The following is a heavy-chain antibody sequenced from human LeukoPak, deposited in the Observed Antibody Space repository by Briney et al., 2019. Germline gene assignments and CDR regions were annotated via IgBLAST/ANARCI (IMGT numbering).Heavy chain of an antibody. CDR2: IYPGDSDT. CDR1: GYSFTTYW. D-gene: IGHD3-22*01. V-gene: IGHV5-51*01. CDR3: ARAGYYYDSSGYYIPRNSGDAFDI. Sequence: PGESLKISCKGSGYSFTTYWIGWVRQMPGKGLEWMGIIYPGDSDTRYSPSFQGQVTISADKSISTAYLQWSSLKASDTAMYYCARAGYYYDSSGYYIPRNSGDAFDIWGQGTMVTVSS. J-gene: IGHJ3*02.